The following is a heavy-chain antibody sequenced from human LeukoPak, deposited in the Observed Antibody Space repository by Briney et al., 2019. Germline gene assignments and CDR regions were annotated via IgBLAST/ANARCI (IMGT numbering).Heavy chain of an antibody. CDR1: GGSISSGDYY. J-gene: IGHJ6*02. CDR3: ASKQKGYCTNGVCSDYYYGMDV. Sequence: SQTLSLTCTVSGGSISSGDYYWSWIRQPPGKGLEWIGYIYYSGSTYYNPSLRSRVTISVDTSKNQFSLKLSSVTAADTAVYYCASKQKGYCTNGVCSDYYYGMDVWGQGTTVTVSS. CDR2: IYYSGST. D-gene: IGHD2-8*01. V-gene: IGHV4-30-4*01.